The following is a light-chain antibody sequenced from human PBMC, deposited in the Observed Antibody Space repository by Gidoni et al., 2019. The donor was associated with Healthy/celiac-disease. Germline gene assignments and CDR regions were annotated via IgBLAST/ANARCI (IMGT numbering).Light chain of an antibody. J-gene: IGLJ2*01. CDR1: SSDVGSDNL. Sequence: QSALTQPASVSGSPGQSITISCPGTSSDVGSDNLVSWYQQHPGKAPKLMIYEGSKRPSGVSNRFSGSKSGNTASLTISGLQAEDEADYYCCSYAGSSNVVFGGGTKLTVL. CDR2: EGS. CDR3: CSYAGSSNVV. V-gene: IGLV2-23*01.